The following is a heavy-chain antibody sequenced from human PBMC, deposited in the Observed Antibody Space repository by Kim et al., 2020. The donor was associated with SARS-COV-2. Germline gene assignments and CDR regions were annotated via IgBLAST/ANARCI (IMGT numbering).Heavy chain of an antibody. V-gene: IGHV3-30-3*01. D-gene: IGHD3-10*01. J-gene: IGHJ6*02. CDR3: ATSGSGSYYYYDMDV. CDR2: ISYDGSNK. CDR1: GFTFSSYA. Sequence: GGSLRLSCAASGFTFSSYAMHWVRQAPGKGLEWVAVISYDGSNKYYADSVKGRFTISRDNSKNTLYLQMNSLRAEDTAVYYCATSGSGSYYYYDMDVWGQGTTVTVSS.